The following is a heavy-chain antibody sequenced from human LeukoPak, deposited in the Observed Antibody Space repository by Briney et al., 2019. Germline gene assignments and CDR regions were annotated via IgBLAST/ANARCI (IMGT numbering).Heavy chain of an antibody. CDR2: LSYSGGNT. D-gene: IGHD3-16*02. CDR1: GFTFSSYD. J-gene: IGHJ4*02. CDR3: AKVTYDYVWGSYRSAYFDY. Sequence: GGSLRLSCAASGFTFSSYDMNWVRRAPGKGLEWVSALSYSGGNTYYADSVKGRFTISRDNSKNTLYLQMNSLRAEDTAVYYCAKVTYDYVWGSYRSAYFDYWGQGTLVTVS. V-gene: IGHV3-23*01.